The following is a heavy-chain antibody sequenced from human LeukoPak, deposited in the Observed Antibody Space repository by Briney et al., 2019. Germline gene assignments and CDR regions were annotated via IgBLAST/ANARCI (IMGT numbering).Heavy chain of an antibody. CDR2: TNSDGSDT. D-gene: IGHD5-12*01. J-gene: IGHJ4*02. V-gene: IGHV3-74*01. CDR1: GFTFSMYW. Sequence: GGSLRLSCAASGFTFSMYWMHWLRQAPGKGLVWVSRTNSDGSDTTHADSVKGRFTISRDNSKNTLYLQMNSLRAEDTAVYYCAKAGRYSGYDFDYWGQGTLVTVSS. CDR3: AKAGRYSGYDFDY.